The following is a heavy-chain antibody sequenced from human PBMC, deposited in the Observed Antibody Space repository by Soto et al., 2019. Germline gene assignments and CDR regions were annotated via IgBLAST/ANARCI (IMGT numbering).Heavy chain of an antibody. J-gene: IGHJ4*02. CDR2: ISGPGSDT. CDR3: AREDGGGPFDY. CDR1: GFIFSAYF. V-gene: IGHV3-23*01. D-gene: IGHD3-10*01. Sequence: LGSGGGPVQPGGSLRLSCEASGFIFSAYFMTWVRQAPGKGLEWVSGISGPGSDTDYADSVKGRFTISRDNSKSTLFLQMSSLRVEDTAVYYCAREDGGGPFDYWSQGTVVTVSS.